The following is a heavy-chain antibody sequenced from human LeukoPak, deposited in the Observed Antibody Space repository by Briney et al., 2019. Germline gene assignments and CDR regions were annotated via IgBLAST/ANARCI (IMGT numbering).Heavy chain of an antibody. CDR3: ARGGSKTTPDFDS. CDR1: GFTFTSYW. CDR2: IKEDGGDI. V-gene: IGHV3-7*01. D-gene: IGHD1-1*01. Sequence: GGSLRLSCAASGFTFTSYWMSCVRQAPGKGLEWVSYIKEDGGDIYYVDSVKGRFTISRDNAKNSLYLQMNSLRDEDTAVYFCARGGSKTTPDFDSWGQGTLVTVSS. J-gene: IGHJ4*02.